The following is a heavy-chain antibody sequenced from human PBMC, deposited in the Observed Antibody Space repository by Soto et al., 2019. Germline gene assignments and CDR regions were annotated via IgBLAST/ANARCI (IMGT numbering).Heavy chain of an antibody. CDR2: IYYSGST. J-gene: IGHJ4*02. Sequence: SETLSLTCTVSGGSVRSGSHYWSWIRQPPGKGLEWIGYIYYSGSTNYNPSLKSRVTISVDTSKNQFSLKLSSVTAADTAVYYCAREKDYGGNLDYWGQGTLVTVSS. V-gene: IGHV4-61*01. CDR1: GGSVRSGSHY. CDR3: AREKDYGGNLDY. D-gene: IGHD4-17*01.